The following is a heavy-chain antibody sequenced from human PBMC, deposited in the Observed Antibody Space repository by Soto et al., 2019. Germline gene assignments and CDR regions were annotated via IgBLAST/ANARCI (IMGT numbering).Heavy chain of an antibody. J-gene: IGHJ6*02. CDR1: GGTFSSSA. D-gene: IGHD4-4*01. CDR2: IIPLFRTP. CDR3: ARDNDRLQLGGNYYYILDV. V-gene: IGHV1-69*12. Sequence: QVQLVQSGAEMKEPGSSVKVSCKTSGGTFSSSAISWLRQAPGQGLEWMGGIIPLFRTPDYAQKFQGRVTIAADESTSTAYMELSSLTSEDTAVYYCARDNDRLQLGGNYYYILDVWGQGTTISVS.